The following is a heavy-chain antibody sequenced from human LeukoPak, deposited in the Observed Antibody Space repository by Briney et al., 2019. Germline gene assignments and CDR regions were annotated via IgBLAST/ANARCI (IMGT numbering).Heavy chain of an antibody. CDR3: ARDSVVAAAGSDY. CDR1: GYTFTCYY. V-gene: IGHV1-2*02. J-gene: IGHJ4*02. Sequence: GASVKVSCKASGYTFTCYYMHWVRQAPGQGLEWMGWINPNSGGTNYAQKFQGRVTMTRDTSISTAYMELSRLRSDDTAVYYCARDSVVAAAGSDYWGQGTLVTVSS. CDR2: INPNSGGT. D-gene: IGHD6-13*01.